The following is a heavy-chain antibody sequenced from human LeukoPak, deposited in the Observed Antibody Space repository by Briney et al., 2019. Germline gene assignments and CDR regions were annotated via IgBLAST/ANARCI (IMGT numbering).Heavy chain of an antibody. V-gene: IGHV1-46*01. CDR1: GYTFTSYY. D-gene: IGHD1-1*01. Sequence: ASVKVSCKASGYTFTSYYMHWVRQAPGQGLEWMGIINPSGGSTSYAQKFQGRVTMTRDTSTSTVYMGLSSLRSEDTAVYYCASGYLGPYYFDYWGQGTLVTVSS. J-gene: IGHJ4*02. CDR2: INPSGGST. CDR3: ASGYLGPYYFDY.